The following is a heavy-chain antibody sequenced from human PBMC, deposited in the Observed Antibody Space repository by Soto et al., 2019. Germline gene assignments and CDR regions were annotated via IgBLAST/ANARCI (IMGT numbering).Heavy chain of an antibody. Sequence: QVQLVESGGGVVQPGRSLRLSCAASGFTFSSYAMHWVRQAPGKGLEWVAVISYDGSNKYYADSVKGRFTISRDHSKNPLYLQMNSLRAEDTAVYYCASTSRDTAMEEFDYWGQGTLVTVSS. CDR2: ISYDGSNK. CDR3: ASTSRDTAMEEFDY. J-gene: IGHJ4*02. D-gene: IGHD5-18*01. V-gene: IGHV3-30-3*01. CDR1: GFTFSSYA.